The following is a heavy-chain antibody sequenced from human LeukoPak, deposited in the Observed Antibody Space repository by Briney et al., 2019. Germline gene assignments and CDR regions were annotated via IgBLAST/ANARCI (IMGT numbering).Heavy chain of an antibody. J-gene: IGHJ4*02. CDR1: GFTFSSYG. CDR3: ARDAPYGSGSYYVPPDY. V-gene: IGHV3-33*01. Sequence: GGSLRLSCAASGFTFSSYGMPWVRQAPGKGLEWVAVIWYDGSNKYYADSVKGRFTISRDNAKNSLYLQMNSLRAEDTAVYYCARDAPYGSGSYYVPPDYWGQGTLVTVSS. D-gene: IGHD3-10*01. CDR2: IWYDGSNK.